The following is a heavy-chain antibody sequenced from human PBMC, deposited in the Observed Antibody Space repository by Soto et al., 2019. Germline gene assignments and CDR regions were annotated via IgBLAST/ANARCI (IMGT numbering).Heavy chain of an antibody. Sequence: GGSLRLSCVASGFTFSDYYMNWIRQAPGKGLEWVSYISDSSSHTNYADSVRGRFTISRDNAKHSLSLQMNSLRAEDTAVYYCCRGHYYYYAMDVCGQGTPVTVCS. CDR3: CRGHYYYYAMDV. V-gene: IGHV3-11*06. D-gene: IGHD3-10*01. J-gene: IGHJ6*02. CDR1: GFTFSDYY. CDR2: ISDSSSHT.